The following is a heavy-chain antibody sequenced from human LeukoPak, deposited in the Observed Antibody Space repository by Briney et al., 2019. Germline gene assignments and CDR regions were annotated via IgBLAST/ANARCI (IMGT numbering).Heavy chain of an antibody. D-gene: IGHD3-10*01. CDR2: FYYSGST. CDR3: ARDPAGGGALDF. CDR1: GGSISTYY. Sequence: SETLSLTCTVSGGSISTYYWSWIRQPPGKGLEWIGYFYYSGSTNYNPSLKSRVTISVDTSKNQVSLNLISATAADTAVYYCARDPAGGGALDFWGQGTMVTVSS. V-gene: IGHV4-59*01. J-gene: IGHJ3*01.